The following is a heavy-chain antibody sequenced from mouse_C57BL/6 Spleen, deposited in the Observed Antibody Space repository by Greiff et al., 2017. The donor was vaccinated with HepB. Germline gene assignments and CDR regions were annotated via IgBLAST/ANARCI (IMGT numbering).Heavy chain of an antibody. J-gene: IGHJ3*01. CDR1: GFTFSSYA. CDR2: ISDGGSYT. Sequence: VQLKESGGGLVKPGGSLKLSCAASGFTFSSYAMSWVRQTPEKRLEWVATISDGGSYTYYPDNVKGRFTISRDNAKNNLYLQMSHLKSEDTAMYYCARGRCPLAYWGQGTLVTVSA. CDR3: ARGRCPLAY. V-gene: IGHV5-4*01.